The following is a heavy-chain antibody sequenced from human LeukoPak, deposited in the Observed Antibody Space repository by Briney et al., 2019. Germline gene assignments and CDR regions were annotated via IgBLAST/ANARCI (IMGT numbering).Heavy chain of an antibody. CDR3: AKDQDRVSSSWYHY. CDR2: ISGSGGST. J-gene: IGHJ4*02. Sequence: GGSLRPSCAASGFTFSSYAMSWVRQAPGKGLEWVSAISGSGGSTYYADSVKGRFTISRDNSKNTLYLQMNSLRAEDTAVYYCAKDQDRVSSSWYHYWGQGTLVTVSS. CDR1: GFTFSSYA. V-gene: IGHV3-23*01. D-gene: IGHD6-13*01.